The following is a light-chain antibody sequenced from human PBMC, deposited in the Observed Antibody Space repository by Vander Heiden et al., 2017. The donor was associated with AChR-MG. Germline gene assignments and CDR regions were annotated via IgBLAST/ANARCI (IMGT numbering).Light chain of an antibody. Sequence: QSVLTQPPSVSAAPGQKVSISCSGSNSNIGSQHVACYQHLPRTAPKLLIYDNDERPSGIPDRFSASKSGTSATLGITGLQTGDEADYYCGTWDSSLSVRVFGGGTKL. CDR3: GTWDSSLSVRV. J-gene: IGLJ2*01. CDR2: DND. V-gene: IGLV1-51*01. CDR1: NSNIGSQH.